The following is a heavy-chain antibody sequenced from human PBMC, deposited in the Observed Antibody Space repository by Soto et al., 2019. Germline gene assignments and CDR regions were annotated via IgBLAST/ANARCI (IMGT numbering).Heavy chain of an antibody. D-gene: IGHD2-21*02. CDR3: ARDLAYCGGHCYPIDY. J-gene: IGHJ4*02. CDR1: GYTFTSNG. V-gene: IGHV1-18*01. CDR2: ISAYNGNT. Sequence: QVQLVQSGAEVKKPGASVKVSCKASGYTFTSNGISWVRQAPGQGLEWMGWISAYNGNTNYAQKLQGRVTMTTDTSTSTAYMEPRSLRSDATAVYYCARDLAYCGGHCYPIDYWGQGTLVTVS.